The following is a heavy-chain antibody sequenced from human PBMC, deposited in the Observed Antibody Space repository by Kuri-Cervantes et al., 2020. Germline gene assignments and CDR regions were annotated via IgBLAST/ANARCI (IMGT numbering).Heavy chain of an antibody. CDR2: INHSGST. CDR1: GGSFSGYY. Sequence: GSLRLSCAVYGGSFSGYYWSWIRQPPGKGLEWIGEINHSGSTNYNPSLKSRVTISVDTSKNQFSLKLSSATAADTAVYYCARGRYCSSTSCYAGYYYYGMDVWGQGTTVTVSS. V-gene: IGHV4-34*01. CDR3: ARGRYCSSTSCYAGYYYYGMDV. D-gene: IGHD2-2*01. J-gene: IGHJ6*02.